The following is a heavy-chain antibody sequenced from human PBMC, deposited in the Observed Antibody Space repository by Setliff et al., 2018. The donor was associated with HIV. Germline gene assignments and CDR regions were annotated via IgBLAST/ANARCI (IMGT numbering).Heavy chain of an antibody. V-gene: IGHV4-28*02. CDR2: ISNSGKI. Sequence: SGYSISTNEWWGWIRQPPGKGLAWIGYISNSGKIYYDPSLNSRVTLSADTSKNQLSLKLTSVTAADTAVYYCARHGAYEAYYDYMDVWGKGTTVTVSS. J-gene: IGHJ6*03. CDR3: ARHGAYEAYYDYMDV. CDR1: GYSISTNEW. D-gene: IGHD5-12*01.